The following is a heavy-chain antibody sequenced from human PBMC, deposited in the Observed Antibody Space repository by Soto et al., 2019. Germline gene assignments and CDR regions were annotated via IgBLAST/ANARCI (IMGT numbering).Heavy chain of an antibody. J-gene: IGHJ3*01. V-gene: IGHV4-30-2*01. D-gene: IGHD3-22*01. CDR3: ARGFHYYDSSDYGAFDV. CDR2: VYHNGST. Sequence: QLQLQESGSGLVKPSQTLSLTCAVSGGSISSAGYSWNWVRQPPGKGLEWIGYVYHNGSTYYNPSRKSRVTISVDRSRNQFSLKLRSVTAADTAVYYCARGFHYYDSSDYGAFDVWGQGTMVTVSS. CDR1: GGSISSAGYS.